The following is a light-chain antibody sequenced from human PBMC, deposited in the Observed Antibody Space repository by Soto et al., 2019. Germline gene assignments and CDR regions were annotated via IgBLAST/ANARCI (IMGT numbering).Light chain of an antibody. CDR3: QQRYSTPRT. Sequence: DIQMTQSPSTLSASVGDRFTITCRASQSISNYLNWYQQRPGEDPNLLIYAVSSLHSGVPSRFSDSGSGTDFTLNISSMKPGDFAFYSCQQRYSTPRTFGQGTKVEVK. CDR2: AVS. J-gene: IGKJ1*01. CDR1: QSISNY. V-gene: IGKV1-39*01.